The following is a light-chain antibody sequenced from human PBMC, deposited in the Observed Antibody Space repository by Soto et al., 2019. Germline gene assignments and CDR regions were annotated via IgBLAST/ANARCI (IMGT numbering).Light chain of an antibody. Sequence: QAALTQPASVSGSPGQSITISCTGTSFDVDDYNSVSWYQQPPGKAPKLIIYEVNKRPSGVPDRFSGSKSGNTASLTVSGLQAEDEADYYCSSYAGSSKVFGTGTKVTVL. CDR2: EVN. J-gene: IGLJ1*01. CDR1: SFDVDDYNS. CDR3: SSYAGSSKV. V-gene: IGLV2-8*01.